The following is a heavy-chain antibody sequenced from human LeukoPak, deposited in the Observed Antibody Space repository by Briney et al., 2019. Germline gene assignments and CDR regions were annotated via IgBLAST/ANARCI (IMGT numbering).Heavy chain of an antibody. CDR3: ARRGDTPMIGDH. CDR1: GITFSSYG. D-gene: IGHD5-18*01. J-gene: IGHJ4*02. V-gene: IGHV3-48*01. Sequence: GSLRLSCSASGITFSSYGMNWVRPAPGKGLEWLSYLSNTGNIHYAQSVKGRFTISRDNAKNSLYLQMDGLRAEDTAVYYCARRGDTPMIGDHWGQGILVTVAS. CDR2: LSNTGNI.